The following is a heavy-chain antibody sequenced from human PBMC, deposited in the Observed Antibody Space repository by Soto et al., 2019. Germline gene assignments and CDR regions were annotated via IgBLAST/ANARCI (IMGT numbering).Heavy chain of an antibody. CDR2: ISYDGSNK. D-gene: IGHD4-17*01. V-gene: IGHV3-30*18. CDR1: GVTSISFG. CDR3: AKDNGDYVFYFDY. J-gene: IGHJ4*02. Sequence: VGFLRDWRGAAGVTSISFGGRWVRQTTGKGLEWVAVISYDGSNKYYADSVKGRFTISRGNSKNALYLQMNSLRAEDTAVYYCAKDNGDYVFYFDYWGQGTLVTVSS.